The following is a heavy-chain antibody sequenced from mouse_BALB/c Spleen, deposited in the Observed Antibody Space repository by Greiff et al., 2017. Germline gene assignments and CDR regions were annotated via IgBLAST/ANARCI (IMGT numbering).Heavy chain of an antibody. J-gene: IGHJ2*01. V-gene: IGHV9-1*02. CDR1: GYTFTNYG. CDR2: INTYTGEP. Sequence: LVESGPELKKPGETVKISCKASGYTFTNYGMNWVKQAPGKGLKWMGWINTYTGEPTYADDFKGRFAFSLETSASTAYLQINNLKNEDMATYFCAREVHGYYFDYWGQGTTLTVSS. CDR3: AREVHGYYFDY.